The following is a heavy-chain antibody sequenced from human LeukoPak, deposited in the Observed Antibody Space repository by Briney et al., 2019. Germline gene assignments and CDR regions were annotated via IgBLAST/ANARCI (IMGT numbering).Heavy chain of an antibody. J-gene: IGHJ5*02. CDR1: AGSICNSY. CDR3: VRGPGRGYDLEP. D-gene: IGHD3-22*01. CDR2: ISTGGDI. V-gene: IGHV4-4*08. Sequence: SETLSLTCAVSAGSICNSYCSWARQPPGKGLEFIGYISTGGDINYNPSLRSRATMSINPSNNQLSLTLTSVTTADTAVYFCVRGPGRGYDLEPWGQGSLVTVSS.